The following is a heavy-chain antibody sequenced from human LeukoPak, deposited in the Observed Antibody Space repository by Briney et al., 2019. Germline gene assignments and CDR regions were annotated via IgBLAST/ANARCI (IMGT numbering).Heavy chain of an antibody. CDR3: ARGSYYYDSSGYYAELDY. CDR1: GGTFSSYA. V-gene: IGHV1-69*04. J-gene: IGHJ4*02. Sequence: RASVKVSCKASGGTFSSYAISWVRQAPGQGLEWMGRIIPILGIANYAQKFQGRVTITADKSTSTAYMELSSLRSEDTAVYYCARGSYYYDSSGYYAELDYWGQGTLVTVSS. CDR2: IIPILGIA. D-gene: IGHD3-22*01.